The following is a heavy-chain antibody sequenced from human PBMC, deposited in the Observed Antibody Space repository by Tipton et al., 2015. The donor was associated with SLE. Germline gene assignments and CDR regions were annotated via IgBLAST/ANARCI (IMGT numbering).Heavy chain of an antibody. V-gene: IGHV4-59*11. CDR3: ATSNSFGGDSLY. Sequence: TLSLTCTVSGVSISSHYWSWIRQPPGKGLEWIGYIYFSGFTNYNPSLQGRVTMSVDTSKNQFSLKVTSVTAADTAVYYCATSNSFGGDSLYWGQGTLVTVSS. CDR1: GVSISSHY. CDR2: IYFSGFT. J-gene: IGHJ4*02. D-gene: IGHD2-21*02.